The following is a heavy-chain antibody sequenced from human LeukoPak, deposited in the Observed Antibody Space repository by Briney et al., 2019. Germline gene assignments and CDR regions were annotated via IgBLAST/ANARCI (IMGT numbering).Heavy chain of an antibody. CDR3: ERHYDILTGYYSSYYYGMDV. J-gene: IGHJ6*02. D-gene: IGHD3-9*01. CDR1: GYTFTRYD. CDR2: MNPNSGNT. V-gene: IGHV1-8*01. Sequence: GASVKVSCKASGYTFTRYDINWVRQATGQGLEWMGWMNPNSGNTGYAQKFQGRVTMTRNTSISTAYMELRSLRSEDTAVYYCERHYDILTGYYSSYYYGMDVWGQGTTVTVSS.